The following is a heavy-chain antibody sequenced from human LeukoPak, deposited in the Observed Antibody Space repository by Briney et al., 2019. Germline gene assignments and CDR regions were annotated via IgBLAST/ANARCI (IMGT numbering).Heavy chain of an antibody. CDR1: GYTFTGYY. J-gene: IGHJ4*02. V-gene: IGHV1-2*02. CDR2: INPNSGGT. Sequence: ASVKVSCKASGYTFTGYYMHWVRQAPGQGLEWMGWINPNSGGTNYAQKFQGRVTMTRDTSISTAYMQPSRLRPDNTAVHYCPRDPDYYDSSGYYPYWGQGTLVTVSS. CDR3: PRDPDYYDSSGYYPY. D-gene: IGHD3-22*01.